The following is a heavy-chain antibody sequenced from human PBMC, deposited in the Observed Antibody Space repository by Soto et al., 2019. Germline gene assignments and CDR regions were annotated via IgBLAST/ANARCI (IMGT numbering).Heavy chain of an antibody. Sequence: GGPRTLSRASSGFYFSGAAMSWVRQAPGEGLEWVSAISGSGGSTYYADSVKGRFTISRDKSKNTLFLQLNSLRAEDTAVFHCAKSGGFETGTYHWWPYWGQGTLVTVSS. CDR3: AKSGGFETGTYHWWPY. CDR1: GFYFSGAA. CDR2: ISGSGGST. J-gene: IGHJ4*02. D-gene: IGHD2-15*01. V-gene: IGHV3-23*01.